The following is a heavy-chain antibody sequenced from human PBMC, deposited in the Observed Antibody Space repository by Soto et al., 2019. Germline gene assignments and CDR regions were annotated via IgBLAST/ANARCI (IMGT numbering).Heavy chain of an antibody. CDR1: GGSIGSGDYY. CDR3: ARILVPASSLLGWYFDL. Sequence: QVQLQESGPGLVKPSQTLSLTCTVSGGSIGSGDYYWSWIRQPPGKGLEWIGYIYYRGGTDYNPSLKKRVSISLDTSKNQFSLNLSSVTAADTAVYYCARILVPASSLLGWYFDLWGRGTLVTVSS. V-gene: IGHV4-30-4*01. CDR2: IYYRGGT. D-gene: IGHD2-2*01. J-gene: IGHJ2*01.